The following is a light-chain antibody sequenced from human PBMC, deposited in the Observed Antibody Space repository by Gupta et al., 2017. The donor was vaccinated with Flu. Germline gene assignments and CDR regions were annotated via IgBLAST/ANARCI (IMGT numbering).Light chain of an antibody. J-gene: IGKJ3*01. CDR2: AAS. CDR3: KQSLHLLS. Sequence: CPCPRSAASSSCVAIPCLARRNVNTYLYWYVQKPGQAPQLLIYAASSLYSGVSARFSGSGSGTDFTLTISRVEPEDGATYYCKQSLHLLSFGHGTKVEIK. V-gene: IGKV1-39*01. CDR1: RNVNTY.